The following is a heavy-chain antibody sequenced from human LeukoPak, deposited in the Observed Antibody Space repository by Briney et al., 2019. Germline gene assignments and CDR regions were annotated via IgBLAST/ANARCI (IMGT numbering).Heavy chain of an antibody. CDR3: ARDLAVAGPDNWFDP. D-gene: IGHD6-19*01. J-gene: IGHJ5*02. CDR1: GYSVSSNSAA. Sequence: SQTLSLTCAIYGYSVSSNSAAWNWIRQSPSRGLEWLRRTYYRSKWYNDYAVSVKSRITINPDTSKNQFSLQLNSVTPEDTAVYYCARDLAVAGPDNWFDPWGQGTLVTVSS. V-gene: IGHV6-1*01. CDR2: TYYRSKWYN.